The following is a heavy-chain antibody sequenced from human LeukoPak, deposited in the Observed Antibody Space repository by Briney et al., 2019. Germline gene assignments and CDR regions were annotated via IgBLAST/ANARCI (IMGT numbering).Heavy chain of an antibody. CDR2: IIPIFGTA. D-gene: IGHD6-13*01. CDR3: ARSGIAAAGYFDY. Sequence: SVKVSCKASGGTFSSYAISWVRQPPAQGLEWMGGIIPIFGTANYAQKFQGRVTITADESTSTAYMELSSLRSEDTAVYYCARSGIAAAGYFDYWGQGTLVTVSS. J-gene: IGHJ4*02. V-gene: IGHV1-69*13. CDR1: GGTFSSYA.